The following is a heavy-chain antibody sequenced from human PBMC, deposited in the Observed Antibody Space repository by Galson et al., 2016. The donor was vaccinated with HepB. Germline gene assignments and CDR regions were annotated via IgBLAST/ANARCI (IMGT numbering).Heavy chain of an antibody. CDR2: ISGSGGST. D-gene: IGHD6-13*01. V-gene: IGHV3-23*01. CDR3: AKGSYSSSWYCYFDY. Sequence: SLRLSCAASGFTFSSYAMSWVRQAPGKGLEWVSAISGSGGSTYYADSVKGRFTISRDNSKNTLFLQMNSLRAEDTAVFCCAKGSYSSSWYCYFDYWGQGTLVTVTS. J-gene: IGHJ4*02. CDR1: GFTFSSYA.